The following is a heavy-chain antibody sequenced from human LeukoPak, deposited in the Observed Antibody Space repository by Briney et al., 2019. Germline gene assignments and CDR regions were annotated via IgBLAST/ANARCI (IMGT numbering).Heavy chain of an antibody. D-gene: IGHD2-15*01. J-gene: IGHJ2*01. V-gene: IGHV3-48*01. Sequence: PGGSLRLSCAASGLTFSSYSMNWVRQAPGKGLEWVSYISSSSSTIYYADSVKGRFTISRDNAKNSLYLQMNSLRAEDTAVYYCAKDGGSPNWYFDLWGRGTLVTVSS. CDR3: AKDGGSPNWYFDL. CDR1: GLTFSSYS. CDR2: ISSSSSTI.